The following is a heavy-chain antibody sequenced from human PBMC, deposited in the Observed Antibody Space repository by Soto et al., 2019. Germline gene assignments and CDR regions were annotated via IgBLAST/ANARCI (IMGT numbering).Heavy chain of an antibody. CDR3: ARNQLGVSDY. J-gene: IGHJ4*02. Sequence: EVQLLESGGGLVQPGGSLRLSCVASGFTFNKYAMTWVRQAPGKGLEWVSIISGSGTTAFYADSVKGRFTISRDNSKDTLYLQMTSLRAGDTALYYCARNQLGVSDYWGQGTLVTVSA. CDR2: ISGSGTTA. D-gene: IGHD7-27*01. CDR1: GFTFNKYA. V-gene: IGHV3-23*01.